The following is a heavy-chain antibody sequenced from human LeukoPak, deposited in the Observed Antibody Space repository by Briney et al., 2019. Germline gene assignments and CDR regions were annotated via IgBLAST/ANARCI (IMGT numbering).Heavy chain of an antibody. V-gene: IGHV4-39*07. CDR3: AKDHYDSSGYPFDY. CDR2: IYHSGST. D-gene: IGHD3-22*01. CDR1: GGSISSSSYY. J-gene: IGHJ4*02. Sequence: SETLSLTCTVSGGSISSSSYYWGWIRQPPGKGLEWIGSIYHSGSTYYNPSFKSRVTISVDTSKNQFSLKLRSVTAADTAVYYCAKDHYDSSGYPFDYWGQGTLVTVSS.